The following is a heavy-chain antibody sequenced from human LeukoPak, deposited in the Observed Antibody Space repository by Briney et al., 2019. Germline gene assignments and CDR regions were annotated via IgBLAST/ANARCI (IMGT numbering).Heavy chain of an antibody. J-gene: IGHJ4*02. CDR1: VFTSSSYA. Sequence: GGSLRLSCAASVFTSSSYAMSWVRPAPGRGLEWVSGIRGIGDSTYYADSVKGRFSISRDNSKNTLYLQLNSLRAGDTDIYYCAKLSEPDWGQGTLVTVSS. CDR3: AKLSEPD. CDR2: IRGIGDST. V-gene: IGHV3-23*01.